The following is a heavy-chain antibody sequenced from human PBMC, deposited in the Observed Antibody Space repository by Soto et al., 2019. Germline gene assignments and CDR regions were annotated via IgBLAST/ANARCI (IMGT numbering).Heavy chain of an antibody. D-gene: IGHD2-8*01. CDR3: TRLSTNAPYDACDI. J-gene: IGHJ3*02. V-gene: IGHV3-73*01. Sequence: GGSLRLSCAASGFSFSGSSMHWVRQASGKGLEWVGRIRSGADNYATAYTASMKGRFIISRDDSKNTAYLQMNSLKTEDTAVYFCTRLSTNAPYDACDIWGQGTMVTVSS. CDR1: GFSFSGSS. CDR2: IRSGADNYAT.